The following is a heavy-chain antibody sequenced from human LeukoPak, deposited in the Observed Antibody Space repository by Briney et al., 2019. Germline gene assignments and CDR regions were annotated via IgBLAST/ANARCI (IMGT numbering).Heavy chain of an antibody. CDR3: ARMGYYDSRPVVDY. D-gene: IGHD3-22*01. J-gene: IGHJ4*02. CDR1: GGSISSSSYY. V-gene: IGHV4-39*07. CDR2: IYYSGST. Sequence: PSETLSLTCTVSGGSISSSSYYWGWIRQPPGKGLEWIGSIYYSGSTYYNPSLKSRVTISVDTSKNQFSLKLSSVTAADTAVYYCARMGYYDSRPVVDYWGQGTLVTVSS.